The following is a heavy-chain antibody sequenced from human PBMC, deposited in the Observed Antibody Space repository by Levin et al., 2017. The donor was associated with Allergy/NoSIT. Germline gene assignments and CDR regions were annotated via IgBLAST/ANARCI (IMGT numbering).Heavy chain of an antibody. J-gene: IGHJ4*02. V-gene: IGHV4-39*01. CDR1: GGSISSSSYY. Sequence: PSETLSLTCTVSGGSISSSSYYWGWIRQPPGKGLEWIGSIYYSGSTYYNPSLKSRVTISVDTSKNQFSLKLSSVTAADTAVYYCARTRISGYSSGLRVYWGQGTLVTVSS. CDR2: IYYSGST. D-gene: IGHD6-19*01. CDR3: ARTRISGYSSGLRVY.